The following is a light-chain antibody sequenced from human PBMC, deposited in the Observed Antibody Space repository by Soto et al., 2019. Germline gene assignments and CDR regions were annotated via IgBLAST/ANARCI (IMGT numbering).Light chain of an antibody. Sequence: DIPMTQSPSTLSGSVGDRVTITCRASQTISSWLAWYQQKPGKAPKLLIYKASTLKSGIPSRFSGSGSGTEFTLTISILQPDDFATYYCQHYNSYAEAFGQGTKVDLK. CDR1: QTISSW. CDR2: KAS. V-gene: IGKV1-5*03. J-gene: IGKJ1*01. CDR3: QHYNSYAEA.